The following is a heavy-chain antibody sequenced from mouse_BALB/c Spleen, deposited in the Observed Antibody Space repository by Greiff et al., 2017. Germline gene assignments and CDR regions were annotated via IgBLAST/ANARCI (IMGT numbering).Heavy chain of an antibody. V-gene: IGHV14-3*02. J-gene: IGHJ4*01. CDR3: AQIYYDYENYAMDY. Sequence: EVQRVESGAELVKPGASVKLSCTASGFNIKDTYMHWVKQRPEQGLEWIGRIDPANGNTKYDPKFQGKATITADTSSNTAYLQLSSLTSEDTAVYYCAQIYYDYENYAMDYWGQGTSVTVSS. D-gene: IGHD2-4*01. CDR1: GFNIKDTY. CDR2: IDPANGNT.